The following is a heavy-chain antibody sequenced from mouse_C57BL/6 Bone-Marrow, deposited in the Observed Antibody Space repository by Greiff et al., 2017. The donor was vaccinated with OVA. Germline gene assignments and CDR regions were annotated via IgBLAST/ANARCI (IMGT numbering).Heavy chain of an antibody. CDR3: AIYYDYDGGIPL. D-gene: IGHD2-4*01. J-gene: IGHJ4*01. CDR1: GYTFTDYY. V-gene: IGHV1-26*01. CDR2: INPNNGGT. Sequence: VQLQQSGPELVKPGASVKISCKASGYTFTDYYMNWVKQSHGKSLEWIGDINPNNGGTSYNQKFKGKATLTVDKSSSTAYMELRSLTSEDSAVYYCAIYYDYDGGIPLWGQGTSVTVSS.